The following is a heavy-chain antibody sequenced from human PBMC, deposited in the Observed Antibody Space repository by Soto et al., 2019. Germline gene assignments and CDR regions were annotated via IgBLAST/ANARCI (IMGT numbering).Heavy chain of an antibody. D-gene: IGHD3-9*01. V-gene: IGHV3-30*18. CDR2: ISYDGSNK. Sequence: PGGSLRLSCAASGFTFSSYGMHWVRQAPGKGLEWVSVISYDGSNKYYADSVKGRFTISRDNSKNTLYLQMNSLRAEDTAVYYCAKDGTTYYDILTGYRSNWFDPWGQGTLVTVSS. J-gene: IGHJ5*02. CDR1: GFTFSSYG. CDR3: AKDGTTYYDILTGYRSNWFDP.